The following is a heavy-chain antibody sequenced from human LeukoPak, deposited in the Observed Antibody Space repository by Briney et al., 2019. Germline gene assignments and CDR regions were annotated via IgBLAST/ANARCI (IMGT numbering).Heavy chain of an antibody. D-gene: IGHD3-10*01. CDR1: GFSFSSNE. Sequence: PGGSLRLSCAASGFSFSSNEMNWVRQAPGKGPEWGSHITTSEITYYADSVKGRFTISRDNAKNSLYLQMTSLRVEDTAVYYCGRYLNYWGQGTLVTVSS. V-gene: IGHV3-48*03. CDR2: ITTSEIT. J-gene: IGHJ4*02. CDR3: GRYLNY.